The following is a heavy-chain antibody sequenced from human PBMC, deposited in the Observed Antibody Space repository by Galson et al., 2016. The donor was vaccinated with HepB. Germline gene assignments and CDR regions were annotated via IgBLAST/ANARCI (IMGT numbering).Heavy chain of an antibody. CDR1: GGSMSTYY. Sequence: SETLSLTCTLSGGSMSTYYWSWIRQPPGRGLEWIGHVHYSRDTNYNSSLESRVTISADTSKTQFSLRLSSVTAADTAVYYCARDTDYSESGSHWVDGMDVWGQGTTVTVSS. D-gene: IGHD3-10*01. J-gene: IGHJ6*02. CDR3: ARDTDYSESGSHWVDGMDV. V-gene: IGHV4-59*01. CDR2: VHYSRDT.